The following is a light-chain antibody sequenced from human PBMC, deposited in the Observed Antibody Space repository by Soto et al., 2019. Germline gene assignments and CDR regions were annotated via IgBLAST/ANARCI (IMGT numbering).Light chain of an antibody. CDR2: DAS. Sequence: IVLTQSPATLSFSPCEIATLSCSSSQSVSSYLAWYQQKPGQAPSLLIYDASNRATGIPARFSGSGSGTDFTLTISSLEPEDFAVYYCQQRSNWPRGTFGQGTKVDIK. V-gene: IGKV3-11*01. J-gene: IGKJ1*01. CDR1: QSVSSY. CDR3: QQRSNWPRGT.